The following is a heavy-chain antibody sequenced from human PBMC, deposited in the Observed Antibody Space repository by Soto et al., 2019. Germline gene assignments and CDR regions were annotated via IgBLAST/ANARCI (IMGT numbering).Heavy chain of an antibody. D-gene: IGHD4-17*01. CDR3: ARSLVTTRVIPNWFDP. J-gene: IGHJ5*02. CDR2: ISAYNGNT. CDR1: GYTFTSYG. V-gene: IGHV1-18*01. Sequence: GASVKVFCKASGYTFTSYGISWVRQAPGQGLEWMGWISAYNGNTNYAQKLQGRVTMTTDTSTSTAYMELRSLRSYHTAVYYCARSLVTTRVIPNWFDPWGQGTLVTVSS.